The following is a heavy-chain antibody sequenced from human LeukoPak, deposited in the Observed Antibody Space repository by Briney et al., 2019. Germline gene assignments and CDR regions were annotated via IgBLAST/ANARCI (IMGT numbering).Heavy chain of an antibody. CDR3: ARQDSSWSFDY. CDR1: GGSINNYY. CDR2: IYYSGST. J-gene: IGHJ4*02. Sequence: SETLSLTCTVSGGSINNYYWSWIRQPPGKGLEWIGHIYYSGSTNYNPSLRSRVTISVDTSKNQFSLKLSSVTAADTAVYYCARQDSSWSFDYWGQGTLVTVSS. V-gene: IGHV4-59*08. D-gene: IGHD6-19*01.